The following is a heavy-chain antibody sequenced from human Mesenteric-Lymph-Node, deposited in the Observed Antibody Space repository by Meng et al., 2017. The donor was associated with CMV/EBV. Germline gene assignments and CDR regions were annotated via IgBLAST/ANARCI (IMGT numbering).Heavy chain of an antibody. V-gene: IGHV3-48*03. J-gene: IGHJ4*02. Sequence: GESLKISCAASGFTFSSYEMNWVRQAPGKGLEWVSYISSSGSTIFYADSVKGRFTISRDNAKNSLYLQMDSLRAEDAAIYYCARVDYHDSNQIDSWGQGTLVTVSS. D-gene: IGHD3-22*01. CDR1: GFTFSSYE. CDR3: ARVDYHDSNQIDS. CDR2: ISSSGSTI.